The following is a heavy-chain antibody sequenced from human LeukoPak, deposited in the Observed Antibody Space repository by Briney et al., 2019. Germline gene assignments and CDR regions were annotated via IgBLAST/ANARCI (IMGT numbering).Heavy chain of an antibody. Sequence: HPGGSLRFSCAASGFTVSSNYMSWVRQAPGKGLEWVSAISDSGGSTYYADSVKGRFTISRDNSKNTLYLQMNSLRAEDTAVYYCAKRGSGFNPLGFDYWGQGTLVTVSS. CDR1: GFTVSSNY. D-gene: IGHD2-15*01. CDR3: AKRGSGFNPLGFDY. J-gene: IGHJ4*02. CDR2: ISDSGGST. V-gene: IGHV3-23*01.